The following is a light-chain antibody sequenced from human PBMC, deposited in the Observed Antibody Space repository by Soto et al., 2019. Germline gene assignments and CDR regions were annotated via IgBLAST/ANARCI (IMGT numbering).Light chain of an antibody. J-gene: IGLJ1*01. V-gene: IGLV3-21*04. Sequence: SYELTQPPSLSVTPEKTATITCGGNNIGNKRVHWYRQKPGQAPVLVISYDSDRPSGIPERFSGSNSGNTATLTISRVEDGDEADYYCQVWDIMTDNYVFGPGTKVTVL. CDR3: QVWDIMTDNYV. CDR1: NIGNKR. CDR2: YDS.